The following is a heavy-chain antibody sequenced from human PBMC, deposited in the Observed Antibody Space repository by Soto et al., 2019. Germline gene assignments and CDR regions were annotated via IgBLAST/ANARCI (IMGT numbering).Heavy chain of an antibody. V-gene: IGHV1-46*01. J-gene: IGHJ4*02. D-gene: IGHD2-15*01. CDR2: INPSGGST. Sequence: ASVKVSCKASGYTFTSYYMHWVRQAPGQGLEWMGIINPSGGSTSYAQKFQGRVTMTRDTSTSTVYMELSSLRSEDTAVYYCAKDLSWVENPATFQYWGQGTLVTVSS. CDR1: GYTFTSYY. CDR3: AKDLSWVENPATFQY.